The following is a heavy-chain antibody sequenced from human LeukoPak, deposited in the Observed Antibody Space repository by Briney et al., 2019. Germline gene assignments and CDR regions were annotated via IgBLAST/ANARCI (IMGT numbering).Heavy chain of an antibody. V-gene: IGHV1-69*05. J-gene: IGHJ4*02. D-gene: IGHD6-13*01. CDR3: ASSSWYGGKDIFDY. CDR1: GGTFSSYA. CDR2: IIPIFGTA. Sequence: SVKVSCKASGGTFSSYAISWVRQAPGQGLEWKGRIIPIFGTANYAQKFQGRVTITTDESTSTAYMELSSLRSEDTAVYYCASSSWYGGKDIFDYWGQGTLVTVSS.